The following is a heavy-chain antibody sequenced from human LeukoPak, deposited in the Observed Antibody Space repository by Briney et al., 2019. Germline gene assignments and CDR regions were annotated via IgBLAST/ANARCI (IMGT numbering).Heavy chain of an antibody. CDR2: ISWDGGST. J-gene: IGHJ6*03. D-gene: IGHD7-27*01. Sequence: SGGSLRLSCAASGFTFSSSAMSWVRQAPGKGLEWVSLISWDGGSTYYADSVKGRFTISRDNSKNSLYLQMNSLRTEDTALYYCAKGAGDLYYYYYYYMDVWGKGTTVTVSS. V-gene: IGHV3-43*02. CDR1: GFTFSSSA. CDR3: AKGAGDLYYYYYYYMDV.